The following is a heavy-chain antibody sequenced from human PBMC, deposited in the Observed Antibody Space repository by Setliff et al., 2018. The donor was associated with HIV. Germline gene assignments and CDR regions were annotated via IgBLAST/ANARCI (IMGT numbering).Heavy chain of an antibody. CDR3: ARSPYGSGWGPSSVAYMDV. J-gene: IGHJ6*03. D-gene: IGHD3-22*01. CDR2: ITKNNGGT. Sequence: ASVKVSCKASGHIFTDYYIHWVRQAPGEGLAWMGWITKNNGGTNYAQKFQGRVTMTRDTSISADYMELSGLKSDDSAVYYCARSPYGSGWGPSSVAYMDVWGKGTAVTVS. V-gene: IGHV1-2*02. CDR1: GHIFTDYY.